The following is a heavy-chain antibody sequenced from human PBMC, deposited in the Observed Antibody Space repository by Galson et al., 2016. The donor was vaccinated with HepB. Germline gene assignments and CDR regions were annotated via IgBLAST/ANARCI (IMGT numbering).Heavy chain of an antibody. CDR2: IDHTGST. J-gene: IGHJ5*02. V-gene: IGHV4-34*01. Sequence: ETLSLTCAVYGGSFSGYYWSWIRQPPGKGLEWIGEIDHTGSTSYSPSLKSRVTISVDTSKKQFSLKLRSVTAADTAVYYCARFSWGIVDSARFDPWGQGTLVTVSS. CDR3: ARFSWGIVDSARFDP. CDR1: GGSFSGYY. D-gene: IGHD1-26*01.